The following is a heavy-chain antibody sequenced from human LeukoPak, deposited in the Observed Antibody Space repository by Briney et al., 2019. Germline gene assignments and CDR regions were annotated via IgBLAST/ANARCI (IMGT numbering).Heavy chain of an antibody. CDR3: ARDPSRFGEYGYFDY. V-gene: IGHV3-30*04. CDR1: GFTFSSFA. CDR2: MSYNGNDK. Sequence: GSLRLSCAASGFTFSSFAMHWVRQTPGKGLEWVAGMSYNGNDKYYKDSLKGRFTISRDNSKNTLYLQMNSLRAEDTAVYYCARDPSRFGEYGYFDYWGQGSLVTVSS. D-gene: IGHD3-10*01. J-gene: IGHJ4*02.